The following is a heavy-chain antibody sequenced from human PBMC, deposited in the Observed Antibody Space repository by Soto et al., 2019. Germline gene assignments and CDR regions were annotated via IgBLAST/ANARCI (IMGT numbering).Heavy chain of an antibody. J-gene: IGHJ4*02. CDR1: GGTFSSYA. CDR2: IIPIFGTA. D-gene: IGHD2-15*01. CDR3: ASMPIVVVVAATAYYSDC. Sequence: SVKVSCKASGGTFSSYAISWVRQAPGQGLEWMGGIIPIFGTANYAQKFQGRVTITADESTRTAYMELSSLRSEDTAVYYCASMPIVVVVAATAYYSDCWGKGSMVIVSS. V-gene: IGHV1-69*13.